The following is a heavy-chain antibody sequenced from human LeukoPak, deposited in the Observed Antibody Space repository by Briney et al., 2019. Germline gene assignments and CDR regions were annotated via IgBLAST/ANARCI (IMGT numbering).Heavy chain of an antibody. V-gene: IGHV4-34*01. J-gene: IGHJ6*03. Sequence: SETLSLTCAVYGGSFRDYWWTWIRQSPGKGLEWIGEVNHSGRTNYNPSLKSRATISVDTSKNQFSLKLTSVTAADTAVYYCTRAASSGPLFTYHMDVWGKGTTVTVSS. D-gene: IGHD3-22*01. CDR1: GGSFRDYW. CDR2: VNHSGRT. CDR3: TRAASSGPLFTYHMDV.